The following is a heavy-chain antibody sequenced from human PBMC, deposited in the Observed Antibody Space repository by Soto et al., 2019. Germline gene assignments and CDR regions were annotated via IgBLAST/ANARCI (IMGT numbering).Heavy chain of an antibody. V-gene: IGHV4-39*07. CDR3: ARYNSYAIDY. J-gene: IGHJ4*02. D-gene: IGHD2-8*01. CDR2: IDYNGTT. CDR1: GASISSRDYY. Sequence: SETLSLTCSVSGASISSRDYYWGWIRQTPGKGLEWIGNIDYNGTTNYNPSLASRVTLSVDTSKNQFSLKMTSVTAADRAMYFCARYNSYAIDYWGRGTLVTVSS.